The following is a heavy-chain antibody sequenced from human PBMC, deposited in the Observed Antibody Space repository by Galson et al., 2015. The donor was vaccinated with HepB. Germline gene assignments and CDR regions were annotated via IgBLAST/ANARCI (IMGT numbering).Heavy chain of an antibody. CDR2: IIPIFGTA. V-gene: IGHV1-69*13. CDR3: ATSTYYDFWSGYYRQRAFDI. J-gene: IGHJ3*02. CDR1: GGTFSSNA. D-gene: IGHD3-3*01. Sequence: SVKVSCKASGGTFSSNAISWVRQAPGQGLEWMGGIIPIFGTANYAQKFQGRVTITADESTSTAYMELSSLRSEDTAVYYCATSTYYDFWSGYYRQRAFDIWGQGTMVTVSS.